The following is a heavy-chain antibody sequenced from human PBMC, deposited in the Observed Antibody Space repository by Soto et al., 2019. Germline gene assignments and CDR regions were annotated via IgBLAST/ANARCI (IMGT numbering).Heavy chain of an antibody. CDR2: INPSGGGT. Sequence: QVQLVQSGAEVKKPGASVKVSCKTSGFTFTSYCMHWVRQAPGQGFEWMGIINPSGGGTSYAQKFQGRVTMTRDTSTSTAYMEMSSLRYEDTAMYYCATYYCAREGSSGWPFDYWGQGTLVTVSS. CDR1: GFTFTSYC. CDR3: ATYYCAREGSSGWPFDY. J-gene: IGHJ4*02. D-gene: IGHD6-19*01. V-gene: IGHV1-46*01.